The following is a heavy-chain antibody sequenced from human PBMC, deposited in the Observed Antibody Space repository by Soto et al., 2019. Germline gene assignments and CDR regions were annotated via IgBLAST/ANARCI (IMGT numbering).Heavy chain of an antibody. Sequence: QVQLEESGGGVVQPGRSLRLSCAASGFTISGYAMHWVRQAPGKGLEWVAVISAGGSDQYYADSVKGRFTISRDNSKSTLYLQMNSPRGEDTGVYYCARDLGPAVTAARYYGMDVWGQGTTVTVSS. J-gene: IGHJ6*02. V-gene: IGHV3-30-3*01. CDR1: GFTISGYA. CDR2: ISAGGSDQ. CDR3: ARDLGPAVTAARYYGMDV. D-gene: IGHD6-13*01.